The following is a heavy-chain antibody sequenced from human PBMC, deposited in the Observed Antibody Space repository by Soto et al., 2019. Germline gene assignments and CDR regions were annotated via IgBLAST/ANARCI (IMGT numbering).Heavy chain of an antibody. Sequence: QLQLQESGPGLVKPSETLSLTCTVSGDSISSSSYNWGWIRQPPGKGLEWIGSMYYSGNTYYNPSLKSRVTISVDTSKNQFSLNLSSVTAADTAVYYCARPKVGGWYPWDYWGQGTLVTVS. V-gene: IGHV4-39*01. CDR3: ARPKVGGWYPWDY. CDR1: GDSISSSSYN. D-gene: IGHD6-19*01. J-gene: IGHJ4*02. CDR2: MYYSGNT.